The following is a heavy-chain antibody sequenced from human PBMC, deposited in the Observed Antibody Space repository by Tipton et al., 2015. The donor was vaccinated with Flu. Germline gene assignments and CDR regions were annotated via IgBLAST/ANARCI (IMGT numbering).Heavy chain of an antibody. V-gene: IGHV4-59*01. CDR1: GGSISSYY. Sequence: TLSLTCTVSGGSISSYYWSWIRQPPGKGLEWIGYIYYSGSTNYNPSLKSRVTISVDTSKNQFSLKLSSVTAADTAVYYCARSRHSFGFGSDWGQGTLVTVSS. CDR2: IYYSGST. CDR3: ARSRHSFGFGSD. D-gene: IGHD5-18*01. J-gene: IGHJ4*02.